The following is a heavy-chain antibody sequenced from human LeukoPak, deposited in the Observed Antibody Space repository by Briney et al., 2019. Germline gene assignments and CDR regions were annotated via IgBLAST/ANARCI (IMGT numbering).Heavy chain of an antibody. V-gene: IGHV3-21*01. CDR1: GFSSSDYN. D-gene: IGHD6-6*01. CDR3: ARRLRDSSSSGDYGMDV. J-gene: IGHJ6*02. CDR2: ISRSSRYI. Sequence: GGSLRLSCATSGFSSSDYNMNWVRQAPGKGLEWVSSISRSSRYIYYADSMKGRFTISRDNAKNSLYLQMNSLRAADTAVYYCARRLRDSSSSGDYGMDVWGQGTTVTVSS.